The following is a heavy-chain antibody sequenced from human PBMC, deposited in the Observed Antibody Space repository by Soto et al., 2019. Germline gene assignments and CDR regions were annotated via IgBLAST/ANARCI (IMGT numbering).Heavy chain of an antibody. CDR3: ARPSSSWYTSMDV. D-gene: IGHD6-13*01. V-gene: IGHV5-51*01. CDR1: GYSFTSYW. Sequence: GESLKISCKVSGYSFTSYWIGWVRQMPGKGLEWMGIIYPGDSDARYSPSFQGQVTISADRSISTAYLQWSSLKASDTAMYYCARPSSSWYTSMDVWGQGTTVTVSS. J-gene: IGHJ6*02. CDR2: IYPGDSDA.